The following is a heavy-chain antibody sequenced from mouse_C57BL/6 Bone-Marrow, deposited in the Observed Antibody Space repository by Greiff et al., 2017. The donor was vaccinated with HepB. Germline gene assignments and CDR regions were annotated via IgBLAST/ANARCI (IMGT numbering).Heavy chain of an antibody. Sequence: QVQLKESGPGLVAPSQSLSITCTVSGFSLTSYAISWVRQPPGKGLEWLGVIWTGEGTNYNSALKSRLSISKDNSKSQVFLKMNSLQTDDTARYYCASFITYWDFDVWGTGTTVTVSS. J-gene: IGHJ1*03. CDR1: GFSLTSYA. CDR3: ASFITYWDFDV. D-gene: IGHD1-1*01. CDR2: IWTGEGT. V-gene: IGHV2-9-1*01.